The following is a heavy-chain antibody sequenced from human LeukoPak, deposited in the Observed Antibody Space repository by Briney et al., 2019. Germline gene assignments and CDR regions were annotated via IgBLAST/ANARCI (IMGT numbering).Heavy chain of an antibody. D-gene: IGHD1/OR15-1a*01. CDR2: IFYSGHT. Sequence: SETLSLTCTVSGCSINSGDYSWSWIRQHPGKGLEWIVYIFYSGHTYYNPSLKSRLVFSLHTSKNEFSLTLNYVTAADTAVYYCASEVWNIRNPGAWLDPWGQGSLVTVSS. CDR1: GCSINSGDYS. V-gene: IGHV4-31*03. CDR3: ASEVWNIRNPGAWLDP. J-gene: IGHJ5*02.